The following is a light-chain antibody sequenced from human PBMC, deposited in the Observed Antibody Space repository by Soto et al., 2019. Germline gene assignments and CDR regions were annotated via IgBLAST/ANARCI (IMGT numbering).Light chain of an antibody. CDR1: SPNNGAGYD. V-gene: IGLV1-40*01. CDR2: HNS. J-gene: IGLJ1*01. CDR3: QSYDSSLSGSRV. Sequence: ALTQPPSMSGAPGQRVTIYCTGSSPNNGAGYDVHWYQQLPGTAPKLLIHHNSNRPSGVPDRFSGSKSGTSASLAITGLQAEDEADYYCQSYDSSLSGSRVFGTGTKVTVL.